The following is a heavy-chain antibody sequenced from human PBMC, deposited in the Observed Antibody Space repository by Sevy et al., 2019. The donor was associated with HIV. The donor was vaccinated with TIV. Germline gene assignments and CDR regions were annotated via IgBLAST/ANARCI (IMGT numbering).Heavy chain of an antibody. CDR2: IYWNDQT. Sequence: SGPTLVNPTQTLTLTCTFSGFSLSTSGVGVGWIRQPPGKALEWLAVIYWNDQTRHNPSLKSRLTVTKDTSKNQVVLRMTNMDPVDTATYYCAHAGQVWNLCDFWGQGTLVTVSS. D-gene: IGHD5-18*01. J-gene: IGHJ4*02. CDR3: AHAGQVWNLCDF. V-gene: IGHV2-5*01. CDR1: GFSLSTSGVG.